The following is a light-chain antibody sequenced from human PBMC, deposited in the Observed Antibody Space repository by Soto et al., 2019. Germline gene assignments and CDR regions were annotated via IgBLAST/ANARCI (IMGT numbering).Light chain of an antibody. J-gene: IGKJ1*01. V-gene: IGKV1-5*01. CDR1: QSVSNW. Sequence: DTQMTQSPSTLSASVRDRVTITCRASQSVSNWLAWYQQKPGKAPKLLIYDASSLESGVPSRLSGSGSGTEFTLTISSLQPDDFATYYCQQYNSYPWTFGQGTKVDIK. CDR3: QQYNSYPWT. CDR2: DAS.